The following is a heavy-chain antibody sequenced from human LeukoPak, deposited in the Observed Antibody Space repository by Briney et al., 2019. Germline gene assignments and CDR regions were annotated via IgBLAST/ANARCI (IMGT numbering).Heavy chain of an antibody. J-gene: IGHJ4*02. CDR3: AKTRPLDSSSWSHGDY. CDR2: ISGSGDST. D-gene: IGHD6-13*01. Sequence: GRTLRLSCAASGFTFDDYAMSWVRQAPGKGLEWVSAISGSGDSTYYGDSVKGRFTISRDNSKNTLYLQMNSLRAEDTAVYYCAKTRPLDSSSWSHGDYWGQGTLVTVSS. CDR1: GFTFDDYA. V-gene: IGHV3-23*01.